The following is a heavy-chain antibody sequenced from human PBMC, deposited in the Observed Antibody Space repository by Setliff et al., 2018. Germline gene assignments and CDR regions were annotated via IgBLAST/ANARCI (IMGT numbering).Heavy chain of an antibody. Sequence: ASVKVSCKASGYTFTSYATHWVRQAPGQRLEWMGWLNAGNGNTKYSQKFQGRVAITRDTSASTAYMELSSLTSEDTAVYYCARGVSGSYQRPNFDYWGQGTLVTVSS. CDR2: LNAGNGNT. V-gene: IGHV1-3*01. CDR3: ARGVSGSYQRPNFDY. D-gene: IGHD3-10*01. CDR1: GYTFTSYA. J-gene: IGHJ4*02.